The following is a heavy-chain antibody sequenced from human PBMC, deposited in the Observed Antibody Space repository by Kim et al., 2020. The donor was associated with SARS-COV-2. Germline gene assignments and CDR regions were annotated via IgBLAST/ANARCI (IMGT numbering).Heavy chain of an antibody. V-gene: IGHV1-18*01. CDR3: ARVPQH. CDR2: AYNGNT. J-gene: IGHJ1*01. Sequence: AYNGNTNYAQKLQGRVTMTTDTSTSTAYMELRSLRSDDTAVYYCARVPQHWGQGTLVTVSS.